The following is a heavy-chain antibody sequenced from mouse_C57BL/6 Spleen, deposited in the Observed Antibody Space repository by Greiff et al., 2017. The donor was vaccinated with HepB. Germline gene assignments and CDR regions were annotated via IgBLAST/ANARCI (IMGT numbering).Heavy chain of an antibody. D-gene: IGHD4-1*01. J-gene: IGHJ3*01. CDR2: ISSGSSTI. CDR1: GFTFSDYG. V-gene: IGHV5-17*01. Sequence: VQLKQSGGGLVKPGGSLKLSCAASGFTFSDYGMHWVRQAPEKGLEWVAYISSGSSTIYYADTVKGRFTISRDNAKNTLFLQMTSLRSEDTAMYYCATWEGFAYWGQGTLVTVSA. CDR3: ATWEGFAY.